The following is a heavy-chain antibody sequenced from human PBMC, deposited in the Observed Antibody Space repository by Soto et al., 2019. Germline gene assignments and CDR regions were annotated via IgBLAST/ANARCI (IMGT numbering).Heavy chain of an antibody. D-gene: IGHD2-2*01. CDR2: INPGNGDT. CDR3: ARTDCSSTSCYNYYYYGMDV. Sequence: ASVKVACKTSGYSFTKYGLHWVRQAPGQRLEWMGWINPGNGDTKYSQKFQGRVTITRDTSATTAYMELSSLRSEDSAVFYCARTDCSSTSCYNYYYYGMDVWGQGTTVTVSS. V-gene: IGHV1-3*01. CDR1: GYSFTKYG. J-gene: IGHJ6*02.